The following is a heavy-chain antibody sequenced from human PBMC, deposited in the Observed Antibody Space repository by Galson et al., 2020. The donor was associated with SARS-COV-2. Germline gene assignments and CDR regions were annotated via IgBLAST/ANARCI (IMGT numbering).Heavy chain of an antibody. Sequence: GGSLRLSCAASGFTFSAYGMHWVRQAPGKGLEWVTFIRYDGTKKYYADSVKGRFTISRDNSKNTLFLQMNSLRTEDTAVYYCARLDCNRNDRAYAYWGQGTLVTVSS. J-gene: IGHJ4*02. CDR3: ARLDCNRNDRAYAY. V-gene: IGHV3-30*02. CDR2: IRYDGTKK. CDR1: GFTFSAYG. D-gene: IGHD2-2*01.